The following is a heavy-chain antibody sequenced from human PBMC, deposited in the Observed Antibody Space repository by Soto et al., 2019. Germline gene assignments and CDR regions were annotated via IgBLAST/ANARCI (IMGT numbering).Heavy chain of an antibody. D-gene: IGHD3-10*01. Sequence: GGSLRLSCAASGFTFSSYWMSWVRQAPGKGLEWVANIKQDGSEKYYVDSVKGRFTISRDNAKNSLYLQMNSLRAEDTAVYYCARIQTVREEGFGELLLFYYYYMDVWGKGTTVTVSS. V-gene: IGHV3-7*01. J-gene: IGHJ6*03. CDR2: IKQDGSEK. CDR3: ARIQTVREEGFGELLLFYYYYMDV. CDR1: GFTFSSYW.